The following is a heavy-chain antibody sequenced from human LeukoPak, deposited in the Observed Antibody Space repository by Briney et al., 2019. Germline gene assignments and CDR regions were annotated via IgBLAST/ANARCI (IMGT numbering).Heavy chain of an antibody. Sequence: KPSETLSLTCALYAGSFSGDYWRWISQPPGKGLEWLGEINHSGSTNYNPSLTSRVTISVDTSKNQFSLKLSSVTAADTAVYYCARDRGAYYYYCMDVWGQGTTVTVSS. CDR2: INHSGST. CDR1: AGSFSGDY. V-gene: IGHV4-34*01. D-gene: IGHD3-10*01. J-gene: IGHJ6*02. CDR3: ARDRGAYYYYCMDV.